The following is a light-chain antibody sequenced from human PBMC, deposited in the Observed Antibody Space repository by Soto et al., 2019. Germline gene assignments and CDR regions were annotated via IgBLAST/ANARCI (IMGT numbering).Light chain of an antibody. Sequence: EVVWTQSPVTLSLSPGERATLSCRASQSFRGLLAWYQQKPGQAPRLLIYDAYNRATGIPPRFSGSGSGTDFTLTICSLEPEDSAVYYCQLRHMLPITFAQGTRLEIK. J-gene: IGKJ5*01. CDR1: QSFRGL. CDR3: QLRHMLPIT. V-gene: IGKV3-11*01. CDR2: DAY.